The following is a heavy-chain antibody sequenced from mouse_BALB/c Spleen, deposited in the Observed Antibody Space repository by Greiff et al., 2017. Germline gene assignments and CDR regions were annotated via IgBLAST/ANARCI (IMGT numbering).Heavy chain of an antibody. CDR1: GYTFTSYV. CDR2: INPYNDGT. CDR3: YYYGSSYAMDY. D-gene: IGHD1-1*01. V-gene: IGHV1-14*01. J-gene: IGHJ4*01. Sequence: EVKLVESGPELVKPGASVKMSCKASGYTFTSYVMHWVKQKPGQGLEWIGYINPYNDGTKYNEKFKGKATLTSDKSSSTAYMELSSLTSEDSAVYYCYYYGSSYAMDYWGQGTSVTVSS.